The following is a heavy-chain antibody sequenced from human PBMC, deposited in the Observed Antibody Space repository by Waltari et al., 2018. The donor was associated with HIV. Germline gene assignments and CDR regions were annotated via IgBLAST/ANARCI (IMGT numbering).Heavy chain of an antibody. D-gene: IGHD2-15*01. J-gene: IGHJ4*02. CDR3: ARAVQGYCSGGSCENYFDY. Sequence: QLQLQESGPGLVKPSETLSLTCPVSGGSISSSSYYWGWLRQPPGTGLEWIGSIYYSGSTYYNPSLKSRVTISVDTSKNQFSLKLSSVTAADTAVYYCARAVQGYCSGGSCENYFDYWGQGTLVTVSS. CDR1: GGSISSSSYY. CDR2: IYYSGST. V-gene: IGHV4-39*01.